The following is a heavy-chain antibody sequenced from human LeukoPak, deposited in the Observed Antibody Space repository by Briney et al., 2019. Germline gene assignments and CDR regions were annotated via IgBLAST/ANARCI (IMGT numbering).Heavy chain of an antibody. CDR3: ARDQSPKWGSGERYFDY. D-gene: IGHD7-27*01. CDR2: MRDDGSDI. V-gene: IGHV3-33*08. CDR1: GFTFSSYA. J-gene: IGHJ4*02. Sequence: GGSLRLSCAASGFTFSSYAMGWVRQAPGKGLEWVAVMRDDGSDIYYADSVKGRFTISRDNSKNTLYLQMNSLRAEDTAVYYCARDQSPKWGSGERYFDYWGQGTLVTVSS.